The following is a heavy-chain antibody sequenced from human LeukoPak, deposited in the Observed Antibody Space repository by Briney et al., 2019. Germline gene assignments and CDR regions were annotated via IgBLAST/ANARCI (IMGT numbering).Heavy chain of an antibody. J-gene: IGHJ4*02. Sequence: SETLSLTCAVSGGSISSGGYSWSWIRQPPGKGLEWIGYIYHSGSTYYNPSLKSRVTISVDRSKNQFSLKLSSVTAADTAVYYCARGDPVGLFDDWGQGILVTVSS. V-gene: IGHV4-30-2*01. D-gene: IGHD1-26*01. CDR2: IYHSGST. CDR3: ARGDPVGLFDD. CDR1: GGSISSGGYS.